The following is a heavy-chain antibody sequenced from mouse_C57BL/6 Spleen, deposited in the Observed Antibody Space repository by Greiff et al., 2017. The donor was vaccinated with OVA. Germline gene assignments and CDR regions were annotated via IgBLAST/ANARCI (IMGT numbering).Heavy chain of an antibody. CDR3: ARISYYGKGYFDV. CDR1: GFSLSTFGMG. J-gene: IGHJ1*03. Sequence: QVTLKESGPGILQPSQTLSLTCSFSGFSLSTFGMGVGWIRPPSGKGLDWLAHIWWDDDKYYNPSLKRRLTISKDTSKTQVFLKIANVDTADTATYYCARISYYGKGYFDVWGTGTTVTVSS. D-gene: IGHD2-10*01. CDR2: IWWDDDK. V-gene: IGHV8-8*01.